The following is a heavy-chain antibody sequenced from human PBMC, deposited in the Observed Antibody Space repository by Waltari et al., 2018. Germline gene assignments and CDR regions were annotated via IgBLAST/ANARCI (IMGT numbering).Heavy chain of an antibody. CDR2: MNPTRGNT. J-gene: IGHJ6*02. Sequence: QVQLVQSGAEVKKPGASVKVSCKASGYTFTRYDINWVRQATGQGLEWMGGMNPTRGNTGYAQKFQGRVTMTRNTSISTAYMGLSSLRSEDTAVYYWARGVYVVVPAEAVYYYGMDVWGQGTTVTVSS. V-gene: IGHV1-8*01. CDR3: ARGVYVVVPAEAVYYYGMDV. D-gene: IGHD2-2*01. CDR1: GYTFTRYD.